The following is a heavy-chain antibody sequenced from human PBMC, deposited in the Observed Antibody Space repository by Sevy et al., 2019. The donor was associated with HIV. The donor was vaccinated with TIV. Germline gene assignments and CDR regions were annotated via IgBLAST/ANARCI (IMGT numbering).Heavy chain of an antibody. V-gene: IGHV3-23*01. CDR2: ISGSGGST. Sequence: GGSLRLSCAASAFSFSTYAMSWVRRAAGKGLEWVSTISGSGGSTFYADSVRGRFTISRDNSKNTLYLQMNSLRAEDTSVYYCAKPRVSYYFDYWGQGTLVTVSS. J-gene: IGHJ4*02. CDR3: AKPRVSYYFDY. D-gene: IGHD2-8*01. CDR1: AFSFSTYA.